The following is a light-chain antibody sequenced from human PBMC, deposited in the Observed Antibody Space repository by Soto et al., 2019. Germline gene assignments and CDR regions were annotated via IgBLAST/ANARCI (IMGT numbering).Light chain of an antibody. V-gene: IGLV1-44*01. J-gene: IGLJ3*02. CDR3: ATWDDSLRGWV. Sequence: QSVLTQPPSASGTPGQRVTISCSGSSSNIGRNSVHWYQQLPGTAPKLLIYYNNQRPSGVSDRFSGFKSGTSASLAVSGLQSEDEADYYCATWDDSLRGWVFGGGTKLTVL. CDR1: SSNIGRNS. CDR2: YNN.